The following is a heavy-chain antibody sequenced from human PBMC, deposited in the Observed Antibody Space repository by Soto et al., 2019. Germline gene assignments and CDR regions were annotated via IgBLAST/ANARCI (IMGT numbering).Heavy chain of an antibody. V-gene: IGHV4-59*01. Sequence: SETLSLTCTVPHDPISSYYWSWIRQTPERGLEWIGYIYYSGSTNYHPSLKSRVTISVDTSKNQFSLKLSTVTAADTAVYYCARASGTTHYFDYWGQGALVTVSS. D-gene: IGHD1-7*01. J-gene: IGHJ4*02. CDR2: IYYSGST. CDR1: HDPISSYY. CDR3: ARASGTTHYFDY.